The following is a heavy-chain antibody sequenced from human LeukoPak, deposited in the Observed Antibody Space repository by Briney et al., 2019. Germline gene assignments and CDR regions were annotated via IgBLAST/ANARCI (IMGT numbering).Heavy chain of an antibody. D-gene: IGHD3-9*01. Sequence: ASVKVSCKASGYTFTSYDINWVRQATGQGLEWMGWMNPNSGNTGYAQKFQGRVTMTRNTSISTAYMELSSLRSEDTAVYYCARSPLRYFDWLLSSYYYYMDVWGKGTTVTISS. CDR2: MNPNSGNT. CDR3: ARSPLRYFDWLLSSYYYYMDV. J-gene: IGHJ6*03. CDR1: GYTFTSYD. V-gene: IGHV1-8*01.